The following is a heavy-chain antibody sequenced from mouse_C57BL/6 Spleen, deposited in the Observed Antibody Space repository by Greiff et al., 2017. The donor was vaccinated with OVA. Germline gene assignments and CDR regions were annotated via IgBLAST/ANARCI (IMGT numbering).Heavy chain of an antibody. CDR3: ARMRYYGSSSYFDV. CDR1: GFSLSTFGMG. D-gene: IGHD1-1*01. J-gene: IGHJ1*03. V-gene: IGHV8-8*01. Sequence: QVTLKESGPGILQPSQTLSLTCSFSGFSLSTFGMGVGWIRQPSGKGLEWLAHIWWDDDKYYNPALKSRLTISKDTSKNQVFLKIANVDTADTATYYCARMRYYGSSSYFDVWGTGTTVTVSS. CDR2: IWWDDDK.